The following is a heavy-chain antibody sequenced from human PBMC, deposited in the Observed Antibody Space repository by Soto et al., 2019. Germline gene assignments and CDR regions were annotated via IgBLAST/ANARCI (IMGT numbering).Heavy chain of an antibody. J-gene: IGHJ3*02. CDR2: ISSSGSTK. V-gene: IGHV3-48*03. CDR1: GFTFSSFE. CDR3: AREGPADGLDI. Sequence: ESGGGLVRPGGSLRLSCAASGFTFSSFEMNWVRQAPGKGLECVSYISSSGSTKYYADSVKGRFTISRDNAKNSLFLQMNSLRAEDTAVYYCAREGPADGLDIWGQGTMVTVSS.